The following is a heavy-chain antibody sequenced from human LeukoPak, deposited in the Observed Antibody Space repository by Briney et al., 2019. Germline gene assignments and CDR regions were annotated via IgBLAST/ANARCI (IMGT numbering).Heavy chain of an antibody. J-gene: IGHJ3*02. D-gene: IGHD3-22*01. CDR1: GFTFTTFE. Sequence: GGSLRLSCAASGFTFTTFEMNWVRQAPGKGLEWVSFISSSASTIYYADSVMGRFTISRDDAKNSLYLQMNSLRAEDTAVYYCARGGNSGYKYNASDIWGQGTMVTVSS. CDR2: ISSSASTI. CDR3: ARGGNSGYKYNASDI. V-gene: IGHV3-48*03.